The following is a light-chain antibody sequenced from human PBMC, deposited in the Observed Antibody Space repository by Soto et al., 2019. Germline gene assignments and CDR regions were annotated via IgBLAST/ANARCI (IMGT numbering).Light chain of an antibody. CDR1: QTVTSY. CDR2: GAS. Sequence: EIVLTQSPGTLSLSPGETATLSCRASQTVTSYFAWYQQKPGQAPRLLIYGASSRATGIPDRFSGRGSGTDFTLTISGMEPEDFAGYYCQQYGYSPRTFGQGTKVEIK. J-gene: IGKJ1*01. V-gene: IGKV3-20*01. CDR3: QQYGYSPRT.